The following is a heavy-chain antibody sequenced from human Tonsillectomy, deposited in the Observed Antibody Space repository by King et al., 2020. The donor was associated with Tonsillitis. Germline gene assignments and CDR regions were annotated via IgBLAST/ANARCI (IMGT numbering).Heavy chain of an antibody. CDR1: GFTFNNAW. CDR2: IKSKTDGGTT. CDR3: STDSQDYYDSSGYYYYYYMDV. J-gene: IGHJ6*03. V-gene: IGHV3-15*01. Sequence: VQLVESGGGLVKPGGSLGLSCAASGFTFNNAWLSWVRQAPGKGLEWVGRIKSKTDGGTTDYAAPVKGRFTISRDDSKNTLYLQMNSLKTEDTAVYYCSTDSQDYYDSSGYYYYYYMDVWGKGTTVTVSS. D-gene: IGHD3-22*01.